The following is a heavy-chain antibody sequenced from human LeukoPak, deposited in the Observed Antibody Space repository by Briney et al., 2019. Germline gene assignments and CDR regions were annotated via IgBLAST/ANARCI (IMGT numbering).Heavy chain of an antibody. CDR3: ARGLDKYDYWSGYFLAY. D-gene: IGHD3-3*01. CDR2: INPNSGGT. J-gene: IGHJ4*02. CDR1: GYTFTGYY. Sequence: ASVKVSCKASGYTFTGYYIHWVRQAPGQGLEWLAWINPNSGGTNYAQTFQGRVTMTRDTSISTAYMELSRLRSDDTAVYYCARGLDKYDYWSGYFLAYWGQGTLVTVSS. V-gene: IGHV1-2*02.